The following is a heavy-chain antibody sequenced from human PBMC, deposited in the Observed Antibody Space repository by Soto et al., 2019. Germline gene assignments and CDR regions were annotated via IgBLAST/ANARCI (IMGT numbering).Heavy chain of an antibody. J-gene: IGHJ5*02. CDR2: IIPIFGTA. CDR1: GGTFSSYA. D-gene: IGHD3-10*01. CDR3: AISADGGFWFDP. Sequence: SVKVSCKASGGTFSSYAISWVRQAPGQGLEWMGGIIPIFGTANYAQKFQGRVTITADESTSTAYMELSSLRSEDTAVYYCAISADGGFWFDPWAQGNLVTVSS. V-gene: IGHV1-69*13.